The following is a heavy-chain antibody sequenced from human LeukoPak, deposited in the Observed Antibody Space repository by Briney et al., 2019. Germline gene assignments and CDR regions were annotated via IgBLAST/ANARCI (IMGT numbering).Heavy chain of an antibody. CDR2: VYYSGST. J-gene: IGHJ1*01. CDR1: GGSVSSSSYY. CDR3: ARDRGYGSGSYYFQH. V-gene: IGHV4-61*01. D-gene: IGHD3-10*01. Sequence: SETLSLTCTVSGGSVSSSSYYWNWIRQSPGKGLEWIGYVYYSGSTNYNPSLKSRVTISIDTSENQFSLKLSSVTAADTAVYYCARDRGYGSGSYYFQHWGQGTLVTVSS.